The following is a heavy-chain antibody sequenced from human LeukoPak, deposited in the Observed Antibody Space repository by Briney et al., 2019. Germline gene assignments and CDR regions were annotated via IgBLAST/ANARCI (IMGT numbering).Heavy chain of an antibody. J-gene: IGHJ3*02. Sequence: PGGSLRLSCVASGFTFSTYPMHWFRQAPGREPEWVALISNDGGQKFYGDSAKGRFTISRDNSKNTLYLQMNSLRAEDTAVYYCARPIVPAAGTHAFDIWGQGTMVTVSS. D-gene: IGHD2-2*01. CDR2: ISNDGGQK. CDR1: GFTFSTYP. V-gene: IGHV3-30-3*01. CDR3: ARPIVPAAGTHAFDI.